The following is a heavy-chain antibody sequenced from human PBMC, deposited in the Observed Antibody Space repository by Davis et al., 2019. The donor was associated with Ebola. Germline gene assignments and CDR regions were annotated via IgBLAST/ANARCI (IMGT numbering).Heavy chain of an antibody. CDR2: IIPIFGTA. D-gene: IGHD2-15*01. Sequence: SVKVSCKASGGTFSSYAISWVRQAPGQGLEWMGGIIPIFGTANYAQKFQGRVTITADKSTSTAYMELSSLRSEDTAVYYCARGLRHDKVAATRIYYYYGMDVWGQGTTVTVSS. V-gene: IGHV1-69*06. J-gene: IGHJ6*02. CDR3: ARGLRHDKVAATRIYYYYGMDV. CDR1: GGTFSSYA.